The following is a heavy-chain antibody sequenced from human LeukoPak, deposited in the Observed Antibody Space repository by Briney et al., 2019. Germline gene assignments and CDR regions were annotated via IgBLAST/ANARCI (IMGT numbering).Heavy chain of an antibody. CDR3: AKGRSGRPNRLDY. CDR2: LSGSGDST. J-gene: IGHJ4*02. CDR1: GFSFSTYA. V-gene: IGHV3-23*01. D-gene: IGHD6-19*01. Sequence: QPGGSLRLSCAASGFSFSTYAMSWVRHAPGKGLAWVSALSGSGDSTYYADSVKGRFTISRDNSKNTLYLQMNSLRAEDTAIYYCAKGRSGRPNRLDYWGQGTLVTVSS.